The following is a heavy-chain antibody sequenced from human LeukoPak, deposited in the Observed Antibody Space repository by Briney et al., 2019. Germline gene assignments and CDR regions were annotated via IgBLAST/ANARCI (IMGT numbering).Heavy chain of an antibody. V-gene: IGHV3-53*01. J-gene: IGHJ4*02. D-gene: IGHD2-15*01. CDR3: ARDPCSGTGCFDY. CDR2: IYNDGST. CDR1: AFTSDFTVNGNY. Sequence: GGSLRLSCAASAFTSDFTVNGNYMNWVRQAPGKGLEWVSIIYNDGSTYYADSVKGRFTISRDNSKHTLYLQMNGLRAEDTAVYFCARDPCSGTGCFDYWGQGTLVTVSS.